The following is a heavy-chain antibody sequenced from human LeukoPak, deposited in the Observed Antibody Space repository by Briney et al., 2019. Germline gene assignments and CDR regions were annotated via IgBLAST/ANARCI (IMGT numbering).Heavy chain of an antibody. V-gene: IGHV4-59*08. Sequence: PSETLSLTCTVSGGSISSYYWSWIRHPPGKGREWIGYIYYSGSTNYNPSLKSRVTISVDTSKHQFSLKLSSVTAADTAVYYCARSVDTAMVFDYWGQGTLVTVSS. CDR2: IYYSGST. CDR1: GGSISSYY. CDR3: ARSVDTAMVFDY. D-gene: IGHD5-18*01. J-gene: IGHJ4*02.